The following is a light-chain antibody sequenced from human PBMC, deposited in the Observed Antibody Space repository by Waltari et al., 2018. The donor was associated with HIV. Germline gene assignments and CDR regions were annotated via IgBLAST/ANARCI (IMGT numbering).Light chain of an antibody. V-gene: IGLV3-21*02. CDR1: NIGSKS. J-gene: IGLJ1*01. CDR2: DDS. CDR3: QVWDSGSDHYV. Sequence: SYVLTQPPSVSVAPGQTARITCGGNNIGSKSVHWYQQKPGQAPVLVVYDDSDRPSWIPGRFSGSNSGNTATLTISRVEAGDEADYYCQVWDSGSDHYVFGTGTKVTVL.